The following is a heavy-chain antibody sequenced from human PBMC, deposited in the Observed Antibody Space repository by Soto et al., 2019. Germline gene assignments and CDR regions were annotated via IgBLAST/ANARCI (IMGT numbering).Heavy chain of an antibody. V-gene: IGHV3-23*01. CDR1: GFPFSTCA. CDR3: AKDRSRSYGSGHHLVYFDS. Sequence: GGSLRLSCPATGFPFSTCAMNLVRQSPGKGLEWVSTISGSGSTTYYADSVKGRFTISRDNFKNTLYLQMNSLRVEDTAVYYCAKDRSRSYGSGHHLVYFDSWGQGTVVTVSS. CDR2: ISGSGSTT. D-gene: IGHD2-15*01. J-gene: IGHJ4*02.